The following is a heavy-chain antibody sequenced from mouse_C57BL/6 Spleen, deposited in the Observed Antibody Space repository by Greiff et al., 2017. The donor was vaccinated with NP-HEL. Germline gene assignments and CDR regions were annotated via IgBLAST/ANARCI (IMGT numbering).Heavy chain of an antibody. J-gene: IGHJ1*03. CDR1: GYTFTSYW. CDR2: IYPGSGST. CDR3: ARDGYYVGYWDFDV. D-gene: IGHD2-3*01. V-gene: IGHV1-55*01. Sequence: QVQLQQPGAELVKPGASVKLSCKASGYTFTSYWITWVKQRPGQGLEWIGDIYPGSGSTNYNEKFKSKATLTVDTSSSTAYMQLSSLTSEDSAVYYCARDGYYVGYWDFDVWGTGTTVTVSS.